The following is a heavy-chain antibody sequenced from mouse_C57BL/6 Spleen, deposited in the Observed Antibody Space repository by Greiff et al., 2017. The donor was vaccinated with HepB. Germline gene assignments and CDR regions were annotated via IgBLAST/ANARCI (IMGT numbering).Heavy chain of an antibody. CDR2: IHPNSGST. Sequence: QVQLQQPGAELVKPGASVKLSCKASGYTFTSYWMHWVKQRPGQGLEWIGMIHPNSGSTNYNEKFKSKATLTVDKSSSTAYMQLSSLTSEDSAVYYCARSGDYAWFAYWGQGTLVTVSA. CDR3: ARSGDYAWFAY. CDR1: GYTFTSYW. J-gene: IGHJ3*01. D-gene: IGHD2-4*01. V-gene: IGHV1-64*01.